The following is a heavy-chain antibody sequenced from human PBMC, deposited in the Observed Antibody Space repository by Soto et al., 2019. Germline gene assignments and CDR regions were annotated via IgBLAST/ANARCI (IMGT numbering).Heavy chain of an antibody. J-gene: IGHJ4*02. CDR1: GVTFSNYA. CDR3: AKDQGSSGYEIDY. CDR2: ISGSGGST. Sequence: EVQLLESGGGLVQPGGSLRLSCAASGVTFSNYAVTWVRQSPGKGLEWVSTISGSGGSTYYADSVKGRFTISRAHSKNTLYLQMNSLRAEDPAVYYCAKDQGSSGYEIDYWGQGTLVTVSS. D-gene: IGHD6-13*01. V-gene: IGHV3-23*01.